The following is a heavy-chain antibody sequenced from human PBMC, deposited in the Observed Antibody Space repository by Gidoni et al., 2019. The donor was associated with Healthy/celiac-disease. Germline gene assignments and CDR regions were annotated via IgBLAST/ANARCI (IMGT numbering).Heavy chain of an antibody. CDR2: IYYSGST. J-gene: IGHJ4*02. CDR1: GGSISSGGYY. V-gene: IGHV4-31*03. D-gene: IGHD5-12*01. CDR3: ARVLGGYGMNFDY. Sequence: QVQLQESGPGLVKPSQTLSLTCTVSGGSISSGGYYWSWIRQHPGRGLEWIGYIYYSGSTYYNPSLKRRVTISVDTSKNQFSLKLSSVTAADTAVYYCARVLGGYGMNFDYWGQGTLVTVSS.